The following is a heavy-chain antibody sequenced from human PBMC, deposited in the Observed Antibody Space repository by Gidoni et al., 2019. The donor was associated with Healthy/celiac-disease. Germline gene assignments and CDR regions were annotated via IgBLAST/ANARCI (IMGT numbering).Heavy chain of an antibody. CDR1: GFTVSSNY. D-gene: IGHD2-21*01. Sequence: EVQLVESGGGLIQPGGSLRLSCAASGFTVSSNYLSWVRPAPGKGLEWVSVIYSGGITYYADSVKGRFTISRDNSKNTLYLQMNSLRAEDTAVYYCARLPAYCGGDCSWDYWGQGTLVTVSS. V-gene: IGHV3-53*01. J-gene: IGHJ4*02. CDR3: ARLPAYCGGDCSWDY. CDR2: IYSGGIT.